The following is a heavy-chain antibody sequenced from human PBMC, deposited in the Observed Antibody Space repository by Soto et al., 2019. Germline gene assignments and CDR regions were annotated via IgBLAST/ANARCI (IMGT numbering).Heavy chain of an antibody. CDR3: ARGRYGDY. CDR1: GYTFTTYG. Sequence: QVHLVQSGAEVRKPGASVKVSCKGSGYTFTTYGITWVRQAPGQGLEWMGWISAHNYNTNYAQKVQGRVTVTRDTSTSKAYMELRNLRSDETSVYYCARGRYGDYWGQGALVTVSS. V-gene: IGHV1-18*01. D-gene: IGHD1-1*01. CDR2: ISAHNYNT. J-gene: IGHJ4*02.